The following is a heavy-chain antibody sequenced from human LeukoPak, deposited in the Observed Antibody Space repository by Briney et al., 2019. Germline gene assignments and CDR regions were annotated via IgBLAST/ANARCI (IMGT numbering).Heavy chain of an antibody. CDR2: ISYDGSNK. CDR1: GFTFSSYA. Sequence: GGSLRLSCAASGFTFSSYAMHWVRQAPGKGLEWVAVISYDGSNKYYADSVKGRFTISRDNSKNTLYLQMNSLRAEDTAVYYCARVEIAAAGLDAFDIWGQGTMVTVSS. V-gene: IGHV3-30-3*01. J-gene: IGHJ3*02. D-gene: IGHD6-13*01. CDR3: ARVEIAAAGLDAFDI.